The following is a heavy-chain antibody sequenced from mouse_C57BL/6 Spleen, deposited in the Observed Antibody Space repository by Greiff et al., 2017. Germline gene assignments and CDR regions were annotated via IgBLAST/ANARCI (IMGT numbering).Heavy chain of an antibody. D-gene: IGHD1-1*01. J-gene: IGHJ2*01. CDR1: GYTFTDYY. CDR2: INPNNGGT. CDR3: ARPGLYYYGSSFDY. Sequence: EVQLQQSGPELVKPGASVKISCKASGYTFTDYYMNWVEQSHGKSLEWIGDINPNNGGTSYNQKFKGKATLTVDKSSSTAYMELRSLTSEDSAVYYCARPGLYYYGSSFDYWGQGTTLTVSS. V-gene: IGHV1-26*01.